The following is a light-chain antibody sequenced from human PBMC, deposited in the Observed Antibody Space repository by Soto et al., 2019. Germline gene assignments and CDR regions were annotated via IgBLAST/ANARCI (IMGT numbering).Light chain of an antibody. V-gene: IGKV3-20*01. CDR2: AAS. J-gene: IGKJ1*01. Sequence: EIVLTQSPGTLSLSPGERATLSCRASQSVSNNYLAWYQQKPGQAPRLLISAASNRATGIPDRFSGSGSGTDFTLTISRLEPEDFALYYCQQFGTSPRTFGQGTKVGIK. CDR1: QSVSNNY. CDR3: QQFGTSPRT.